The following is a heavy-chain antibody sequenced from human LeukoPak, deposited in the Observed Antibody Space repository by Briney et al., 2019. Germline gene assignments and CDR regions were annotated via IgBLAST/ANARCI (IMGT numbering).Heavy chain of an antibody. Sequence: GGSLRLSCAGSGFTFSTYWMSWVRQVPGKGLEWVANINEDGSEKNYVDSVKGRFTISRDNAKNLVYLQLNSLRAEDTAIYYCARDRDGYNYPSRYYYYMDVWGKGTTVTVSS. CDR3: ARDRDGYNYPSRYYYYMDV. V-gene: IGHV3-7*01. J-gene: IGHJ6*03. CDR1: GFTFSTYW. D-gene: IGHD5-24*01. CDR2: INEDGSEK.